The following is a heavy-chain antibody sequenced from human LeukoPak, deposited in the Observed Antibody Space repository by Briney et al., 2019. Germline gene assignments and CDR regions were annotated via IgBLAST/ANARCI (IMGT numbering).Heavy chain of an antibody. CDR1: GFTFSNYA. CDR2: ISGSGDST. D-gene: IGHD2-2*01. J-gene: IGHJ3*02. V-gene: IGHV3-23*01. CDR3: AKDPRYCTRTSCWTDAFDI. Sequence: GGSLRLSCAASGFTFSNYAMNWVRQAPGKGLEWVSGISGSGDSTDYADSVNGRFTISRDNPKNTLYLQMNSLRAEDTAIFYCAKDPRYCTRTSCWTDAFDIWGQGTMVTVSS.